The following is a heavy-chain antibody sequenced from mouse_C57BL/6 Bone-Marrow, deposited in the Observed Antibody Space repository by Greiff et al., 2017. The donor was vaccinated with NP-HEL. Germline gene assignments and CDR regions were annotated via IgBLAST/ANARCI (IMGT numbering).Heavy chain of an antibody. CDR3: WLRSAWFAY. D-gene: IGHD2-2*01. J-gene: IGHJ3*01. V-gene: IGHV1-72*01. CDR2: IDPNSGCT. CDR1: GYTFTSYW. Sequence: QVQLQQPGAELVKPGASVKLSCKASGYTFTSYWMPWVKQRPGRGLEWIGWIDPNSGCTKYNEKFKSKATLTVDKPSSTAYMQLSSLTSEDSAVYPLWLRSAWFAYWGQGNLVTVSA.